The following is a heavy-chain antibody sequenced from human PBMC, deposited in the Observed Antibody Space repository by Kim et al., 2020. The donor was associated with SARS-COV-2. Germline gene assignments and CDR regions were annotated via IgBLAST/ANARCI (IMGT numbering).Heavy chain of an antibody. V-gene: IGHV1-46*01. J-gene: IGHJ4*02. CDR3: ARVRADYGGKRHTTIFDY. Sequence: ASVKVSCKASGYTFTSYYMHWVRQAPGQGLEWMGIINPSGGSTSYAQKFQGRVTMTRDTSTSTVYMELSSLRSEDTAVYYCARVRADYGGKRHTTIFDYWGQGTLVTVSS. D-gene: IGHD4-17*01. CDR2: INPSGGST. CDR1: GYTFTSYY.